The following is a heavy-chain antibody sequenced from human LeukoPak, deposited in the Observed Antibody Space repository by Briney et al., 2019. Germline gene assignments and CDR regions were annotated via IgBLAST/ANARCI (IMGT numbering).Heavy chain of an antibody. Sequence: SGGSLRLSCAASGFTFSSYGMTWVRQAPGKGLEWVSTISVNGSSTYYADSVKGRFTISRDNSKNTLYLQMNSLRAEDTAVYYCAKGQDYYDSSGHYEADAFDIWGQGTMVTVSS. J-gene: IGHJ3*02. CDR2: ISVNGSST. CDR3: AKGQDYYDSSGHYEADAFDI. V-gene: IGHV3-23*01. CDR1: GFTFSSYG. D-gene: IGHD3-22*01.